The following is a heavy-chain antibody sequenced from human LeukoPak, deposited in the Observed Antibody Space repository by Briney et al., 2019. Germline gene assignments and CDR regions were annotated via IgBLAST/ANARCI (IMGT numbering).Heavy chain of an antibody. Sequence: ASVKVSCKASGYTFTSYDINWVRQATGQGLEWMGWMNPNSGNTGYAQKFQGRVTMTRNTSISTAYMELSSLRSEDTAVYYCARHGCDSSGYSLHSFIVGAYYYYYMDVWGKGTTVTVSS. J-gene: IGHJ6*03. CDR1: GYTFTSYD. V-gene: IGHV1-8*01. CDR2: MNPNSGNT. CDR3: ARHGCDSSGYSLHSFIVGAYYYYYMDV. D-gene: IGHD3-22*01.